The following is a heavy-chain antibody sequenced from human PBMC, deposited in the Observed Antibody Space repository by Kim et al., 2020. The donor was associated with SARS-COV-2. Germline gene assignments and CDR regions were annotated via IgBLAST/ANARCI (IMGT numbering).Heavy chain of an antibody. CDR1: GGSFSDYS. CDR3: ARGRGGISMMVVVITAAEYYCDY. D-gene: IGHD3-22*01. J-gene: IGHJ4*02. V-gene: IGHV4-34*01. CDR2: IDHRGSA. Sequence: SETLSLTCAVYGGSFSDYSWTWIRQSPGKGLEWIGDIDHRGSANYNPSLKSRLTISVDTSKNQFSLRLTSVTAADTAMYYCARGRGGISMMVVVITAAEYYCDYWGRGYRVTVSS.